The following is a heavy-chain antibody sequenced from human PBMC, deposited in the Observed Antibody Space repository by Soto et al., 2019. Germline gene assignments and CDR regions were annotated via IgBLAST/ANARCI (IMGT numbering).Heavy chain of an antibody. J-gene: IGHJ4*02. Sequence: EVQLLESGGGLVQPGGSLRLSCAASGFTFSSYAMSWVRQAPGKGLEWVSAISGSGGSTYYADSVKGRFTTSRDNSKNTLYLQMNSLRAEDTAVYYCAKETLTCSGGSCYTDLDYWGQGTLVTVSS. D-gene: IGHD2-15*01. CDR3: AKETLTCSGGSCYTDLDY. CDR1: GFTFSSYA. CDR2: ISGSGGST. V-gene: IGHV3-23*01.